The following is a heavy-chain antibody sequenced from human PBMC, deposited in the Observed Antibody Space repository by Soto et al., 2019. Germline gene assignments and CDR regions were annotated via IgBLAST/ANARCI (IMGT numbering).Heavy chain of an antibody. CDR3: ARQGYGDYSYYYYGMDV. D-gene: IGHD4-17*01. V-gene: IGHV5-51*01. CDR1: GYSFTSYW. CDR2: IYPGDSDT. Sequence: GESLKISCKGSGYSFTSYWIGWVRQMPGKGLEWMGIIYPGDSDTRYSPSFEGQVTISADKSIRNAELQWSSLKASDTAMYYCARQGYGDYSYYYYGMDVWGQGTTVTVSS. J-gene: IGHJ6*02.